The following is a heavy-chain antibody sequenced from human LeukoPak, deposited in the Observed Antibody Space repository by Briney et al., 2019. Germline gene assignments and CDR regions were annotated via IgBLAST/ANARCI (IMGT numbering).Heavy chain of an antibody. CDR3: ARDRRVWSGYYPFDY. J-gene: IGHJ4*02. V-gene: IGHV1-18*01. Sequence: GASVKVSCKXSGYTFTSYGISWVRQAPGQGLEWMGWISAYNGNTNYAQKLQGRVTMTTDTSTSTAYMELRSLRSDDTAVYYCARDRRVWSGYYPFDYWGQGTLVTVSS. CDR1: GYTFTSYG. CDR2: ISAYNGNT. D-gene: IGHD3-3*01.